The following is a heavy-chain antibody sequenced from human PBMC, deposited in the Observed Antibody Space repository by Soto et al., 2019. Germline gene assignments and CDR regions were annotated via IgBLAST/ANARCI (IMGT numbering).Heavy chain of an antibody. J-gene: IGHJ4*02. Sequence: GGSLRLSCAASGFTFSDFYMTWIRQTPGKGLEWISYISTTSTHTNYADSVKGRFTISRDNSNNTLYLQMNSLRAEDTAVYYCARGVGGYEHLWYFDYWGQGTLVTVSS. D-gene: IGHD5-12*01. CDR3: ARGVGGYEHLWYFDY. V-gene: IGHV3-11*05. CDR2: ISTTSTHT. CDR1: GFTFSDFY.